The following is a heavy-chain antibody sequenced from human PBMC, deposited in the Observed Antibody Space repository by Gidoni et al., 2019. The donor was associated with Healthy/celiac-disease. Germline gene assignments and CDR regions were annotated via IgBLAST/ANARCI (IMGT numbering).Heavy chain of an antibody. J-gene: IGHJ6*02. CDR3: ARAMFRAKEARDYGMDV. D-gene: IGHD6-6*01. Sequence: QVQLQESGPGLVKPSATLSLTCAVSGGSFSSYYWSWIRQPAGKGLEWIGRIYSSGSTNYNPSLKSRVTMSVNTSKNQFSLRLNSVTAADTAVYYCARAMFRAKEARDYGMDVWGQGTTVSVSS. V-gene: IGHV4-4*07. CDR1: GGSFSSYY. CDR2: IYSSGST.